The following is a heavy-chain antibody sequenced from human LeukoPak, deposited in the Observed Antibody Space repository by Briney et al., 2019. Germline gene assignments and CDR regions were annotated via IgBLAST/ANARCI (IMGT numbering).Heavy chain of an antibody. CDR3: ARDWADDPALADV. V-gene: IGHV4-30-4*01. CDR2: IYYSGST. D-gene: IGHD3-16*01. CDR1: GGSISSGDYY. J-gene: IGHJ6*02. Sequence: PSETLSLTCTVSGGSISSGDYYWSWIRQPPGKGLEWIGYIYYSGSTYYNPSLKSRVTISVGTSKNQFSLKLSSVTAADTAVYYCARDWADDPALADVWGQGTTVTVSS.